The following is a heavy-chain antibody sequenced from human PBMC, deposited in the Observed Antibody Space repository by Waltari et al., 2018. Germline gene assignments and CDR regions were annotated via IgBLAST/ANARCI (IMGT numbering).Heavy chain of an antibody. D-gene: IGHD3-9*01. Sequence: QVQLVQSGAEVKKPGASVKVSCKASGYTFTSYDINWVRQATGQGLEWMGWMKPNSGKTGYAQKFQGRVTMTRNTSISTAYMELSSLRSEDTAVYYCASAGRDKLRYFDDAFDIWGQGTMVTVSS. J-gene: IGHJ3*02. V-gene: IGHV1-8*01. CDR2: MKPNSGKT. CDR3: ASAGRDKLRYFDDAFDI. CDR1: GYTFTSYD.